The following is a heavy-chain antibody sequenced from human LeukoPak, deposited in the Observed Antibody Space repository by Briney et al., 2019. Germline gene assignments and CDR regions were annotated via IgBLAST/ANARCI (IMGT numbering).Heavy chain of an antibody. CDR3: AKDQVGSSSAFDY. D-gene: IGHD6-6*01. Sequence: PGGSLRLSCAASGFTFSSYWMHWVRQAPGKGLEWVAFIRYDGSNKYYADSVKGRFTISRDNSKNTLYLQMNSLRAEDTAVYYCAKDQVGSSSAFDYWGQGTLVTVSS. V-gene: IGHV3-30*02. J-gene: IGHJ4*02. CDR2: IRYDGSNK. CDR1: GFTFSSYW.